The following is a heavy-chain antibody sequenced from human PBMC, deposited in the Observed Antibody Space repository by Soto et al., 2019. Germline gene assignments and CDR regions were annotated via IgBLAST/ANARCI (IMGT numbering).Heavy chain of an antibody. Sequence: SETLSLTCTVSGGSISSGGYYWSWIRQHPGKGLEWIGYIYYSGSTYYNPSLKSRVTISVDTSKSQFSLKLSSVTAADTAVYYCARVQEWLFHFDYWRQGTRVTVSS. D-gene: IGHD3-3*01. CDR2: IYYSGST. CDR3: ARVQEWLFHFDY. J-gene: IGHJ4*02. CDR1: GGSISSGGYY. V-gene: IGHV4-31*03.